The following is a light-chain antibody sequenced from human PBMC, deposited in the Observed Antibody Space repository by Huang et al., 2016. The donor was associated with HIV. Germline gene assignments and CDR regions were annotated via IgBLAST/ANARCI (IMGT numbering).Light chain of an antibody. J-gene: IGKJ5*01. V-gene: IGKV3-15*01. Sequence: EIVMTQSPATLSVSPGERAPLSCRASQSVSSNLAWDQQNPGQAPKLLSYGASTRATGIPARFSGSGSGTEFTLTISSLQSEDFAVYYCQQYNNWPPITFGQGTRLEIK. CDR1: QSVSSN. CDR3: QQYNNWPPIT. CDR2: GAS.